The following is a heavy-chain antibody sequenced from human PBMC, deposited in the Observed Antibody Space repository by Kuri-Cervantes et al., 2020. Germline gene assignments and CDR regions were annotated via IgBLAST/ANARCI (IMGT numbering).Heavy chain of an antibody. Sequence: ASVKVSCKASGYTFTGYYMHWVRQAPGQGLEWMGWINPNSGGTNYAQKFQGRVTMTRDTSISTAYMELSRLRSDDTAVYYCARDSPIVGATEYFQHWGQGTLVTDSS. D-gene: IGHD1-26*01. V-gene: IGHV1-2*02. CDR2: INPNSGGT. J-gene: IGHJ1*01. CDR1: GYTFTGYY. CDR3: ARDSPIVGATEYFQH.